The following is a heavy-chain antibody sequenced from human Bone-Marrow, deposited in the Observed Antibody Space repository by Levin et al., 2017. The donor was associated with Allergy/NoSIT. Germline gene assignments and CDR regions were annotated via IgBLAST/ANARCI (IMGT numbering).Heavy chain of an antibody. Sequence: PGGSLRLSCAASGFTFSSYAMHWVRQAPGKGLEWVAVISYDGSNKYYADSVKGRFTISRDNSKNTLYLQMNSLRAEDTAVHYCATNYYGSGEEYYYGMDGWGQGTTVTVSS. CDR2: ISYDGSNK. D-gene: IGHD3-10*01. CDR3: ATNYYGSGEEYYYGMDG. J-gene: IGHJ6*02. V-gene: IGHV3-30-3*01. CDR1: GFTFSSYA.